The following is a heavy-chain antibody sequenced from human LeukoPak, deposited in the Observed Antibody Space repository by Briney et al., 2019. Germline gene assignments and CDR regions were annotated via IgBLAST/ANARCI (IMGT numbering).Heavy chain of an antibody. CDR1: GYSFPSYW. J-gene: IGHJ4*02. Sequence: PGESLKISCKGSGYSFPSYWIGWVRQMPGKGLEWMGIIYPGDSDTRKSPSLQGQVTTSVDKSISTAYLQWSSLKASDTAMYYCARRLSLTRDGYNHFDYWGQGTLVTVSS. CDR2: IYPGDSDT. V-gene: IGHV5-51*01. CDR3: ARRLSLTRDGYNHFDY. D-gene: IGHD5-24*01.